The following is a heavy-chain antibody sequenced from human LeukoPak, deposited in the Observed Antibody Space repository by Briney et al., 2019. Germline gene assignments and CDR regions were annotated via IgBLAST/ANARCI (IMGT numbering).Heavy chain of an antibody. CDR2: IIPIFGTA. D-gene: IGHD2-8*01. J-gene: IGHJ4*02. CDR3: ARGRPDGY. Sequence: ASVKVSCKASGGTFSSYAISWVRQAPGQGLEWMGGIIPIFGTANYAQKFQGRVTMTRNTSISTAYMELSSLRSEDTAVYYCARGRPDGYWGQGTLVTVSS. CDR1: GGTFSSYA. V-gene: IGHV1-69*05.